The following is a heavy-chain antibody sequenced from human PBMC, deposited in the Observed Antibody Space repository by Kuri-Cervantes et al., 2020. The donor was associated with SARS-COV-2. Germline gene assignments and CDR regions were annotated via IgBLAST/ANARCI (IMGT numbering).Heavy chain of an antibody. CDR3: AREFTAMVPKGDV. J-gene: IGHJ6*02. CDR2: VYSTGTT. Sequence: GSLRLSCSVSGASISIYYWSWIRQPAGKGLEWIGRVYSTGTTDYNPSLKSRVTISVDTSKNQFSLKLSSVTAADTAVYYCAREFTAMVPKGDVWGQGTTVTVSS. V-gene: IGHV4-4*07. D-gene: IGHD5-18*01. CDR1: GASISIYY.